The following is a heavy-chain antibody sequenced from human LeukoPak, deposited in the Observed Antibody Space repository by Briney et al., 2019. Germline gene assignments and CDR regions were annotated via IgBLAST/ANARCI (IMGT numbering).Heavy chain of an antibody. J-gene: IGHJ4*02. CDR3: ARGDSSSWHLDY. D-gene: IGHD6-13*01. V-gene: IGHV4-59*06. CDR2: IYYSGST. CDR1: GGSISSYY. Sequence: SETLSLTCTVSGGSISSYYWSWIRQHPGKGLEWIGYIYYSGSTYYNPSLKSRVTISVDTSKNQFSLKLSSVTAADTAVYYCARGDSSSWHLDYWGQGTLVTVSS.